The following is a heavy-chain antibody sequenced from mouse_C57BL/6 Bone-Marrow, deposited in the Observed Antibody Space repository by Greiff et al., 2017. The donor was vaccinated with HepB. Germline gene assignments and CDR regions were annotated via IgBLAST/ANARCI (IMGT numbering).Heavy chain of an antibody. Sequence: EVQLQQSGAELVRPGASVKLSCTASGFNIKDDYMHWVKQRPEQGLEWIGWIDPENGDTEYASKFQGKATITADTSSNTAYLQLSSLTSEDTAFYYCTTGATVDYWYFDVWGTGTTVTVSS. CDR2: IDPENGDT. CDR3: TTGATVDYWYFDV. V-gene: IGHV14-4*01. J-gene: IGHJ1*03. D-gene: IGHD1-1*01. CDR1: GFNIKDDY.